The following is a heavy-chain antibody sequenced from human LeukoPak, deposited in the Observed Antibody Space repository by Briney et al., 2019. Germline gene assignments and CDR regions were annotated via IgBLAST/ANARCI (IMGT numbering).Heavy chain of an antibody. CDR2: ISYDGGNK. V-gene: IGHV3-30*01. CDR3: VRTDCTGGSCYPTFDY. Sequence: GGSLRLSCAASGFTFSNYAMHWVRQAPGKGLEWVAVISYDGGNKYYADSVKGRFTISRDNSKNTLYLQMNSLRPEDTAVYYCVRTDCTGGSCYPTFDYWGQGTLVTVSS. J-gene: IGHJ4*02. D-gene: IGHD2-15*01. CDR1: GFTFSNYA.